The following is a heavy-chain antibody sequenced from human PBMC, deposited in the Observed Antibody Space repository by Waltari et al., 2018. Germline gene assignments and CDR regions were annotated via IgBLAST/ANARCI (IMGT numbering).Heavy chain of an antibody. CDR3: AREFWSGAFYLEH. J-gene: IGHJ4*02. D-gene: IGHD3-3*01. CDR1: GFAFPNYG. Sequence: QVQLVQSGPEVKKPGASVTVSCKTSGFAFPNYGITWVRQAPGQGVEWMWWISGYNGDTNSAQKLQGRLTMTTDTSTSTAYMELRSLRSDDTAVYYCAREFWSGAFYLEHWGQGTPVTVSS. CDR2: ISGYNGDT. V-gene: IGHV1-18*04.